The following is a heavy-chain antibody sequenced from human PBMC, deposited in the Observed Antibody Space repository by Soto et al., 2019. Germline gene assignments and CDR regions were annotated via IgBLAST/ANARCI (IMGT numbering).Heavy chain of an antibody. D-gene: IGHD2-2*03. CDR1: GGTFSSYA. CDR3: AREMVIVVVQAATYWFDH. J-gene: IGHJ5*02. CDR2: IIPIFGTA. V-gene: IGHV1-69*06. Sequence: SVKVSCKASGGTFSSYAISWVRQAPGQGLEWMGGIIPIFGTANYAQKFQGRVTITADKSTSTAYMELSSLRSEDTAVYYCAREMVIVVVQAATYWFDHWGQGTLATVSS.